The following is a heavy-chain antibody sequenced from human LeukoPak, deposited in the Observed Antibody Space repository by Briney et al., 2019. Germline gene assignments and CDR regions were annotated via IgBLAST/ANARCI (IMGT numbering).Heavy chain of an antibody. J-gene: IGHJ4*02. Sequence: GGSLRLSCAASGFTFSSYWMHWVRHAPGNWLVWVSRINSDGSSTIHADSVKGRFTISRDNAKNTLYLQMNSLRAEDTAVYYCAREVYSSGWSSFDYWGQGTLVTVSS. CDR1: GFTFSSYW. CDR3: AREVYSSGWSSFDY. CDR2: INSDGSST. V-gene: IGHV3-74*01. D-gene: IGHD6-19*01.